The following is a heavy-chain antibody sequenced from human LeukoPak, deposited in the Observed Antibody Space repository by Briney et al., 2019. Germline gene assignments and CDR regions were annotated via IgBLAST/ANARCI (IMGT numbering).Heavy chain of an antibody. J-gene: IGHJ4*02. D-gene: IGHD6-19*01. CDR3: ARQMGIAVAGTGTYYFDY. V-gene: IGHV4-38-2*01. Sequence: SETLSLTCAVSGYSISSGYYWGWIRQPPGKGLEWIRSIYHSGSTYYNPSLKSRVTISVDTSKNQFSLKLSSVTAADTAVYYCARQMGIAVAGTGTYYFDYWGQGTLVTVSS. CDR2: IYHSGST. CDR1: GYSISSGYY.